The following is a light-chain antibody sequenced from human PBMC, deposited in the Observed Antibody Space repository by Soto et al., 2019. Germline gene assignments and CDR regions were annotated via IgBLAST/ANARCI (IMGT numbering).Light chain of an antibody. CDR2: GAS. CDR3: QQYDRSPLT. V-gene: IGKV3-20*01. J-gene: IGKJ4*01. CDR1: QSVSSIY. Sequence: EIVLTQSPGTLSLSPGERATLSCRASQSVSSIYLAWYQQKPGQAPRLLIYGASSRATGIPDRFSGSGSGTDFTLTISRLEPEDFAVYYCQQYDRSPLTFGGGTKVEIK.